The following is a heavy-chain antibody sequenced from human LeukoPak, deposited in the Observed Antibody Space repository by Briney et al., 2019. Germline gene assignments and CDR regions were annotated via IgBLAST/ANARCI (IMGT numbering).Heavy chain of an antibody. D-gene: IGHD6-19*01. V-gene: IGHV3-11*01. CDR1: GFTFSDYY. Sequence: PGGSLRLSCAASGFTFSDYYMSWIRQAPGKGLEWVSYISSSGSTIYYADSVKGRFTISRDNAKNSLYLQMNSLRAEDTAVYYCARDEASGWHVNYYYGMDVWGQGTTVTVSS. J-gene: IGHJ6*02. CDR2: ISSSGSTI. CDR3: ARDEASGWHVNYYYGMDV.